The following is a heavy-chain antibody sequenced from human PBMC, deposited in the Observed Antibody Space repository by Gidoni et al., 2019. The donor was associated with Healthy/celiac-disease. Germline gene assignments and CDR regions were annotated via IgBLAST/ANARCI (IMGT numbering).Heavy chain of an antibody. Sequence: QVQLVQSGAEVKKPGSSVKVSCKAAGGTFSSYAISWVRQAPGQGLEWMGGIIPIFGTANYAQKFQGRVTITADESTSTAYMELSSLRSEDTAVYYCASARHLAYYYDSSGYIHWGQGTLVTVSS. CDR2: IIPIFGTA. V-gene: IGHV1-69*01. CDR3: ASARHLAYYYDSSGYIH. D-gene: IGHD3-22*01. CDR1: GGTFSSYA. J-gene: IGHJ4*02.